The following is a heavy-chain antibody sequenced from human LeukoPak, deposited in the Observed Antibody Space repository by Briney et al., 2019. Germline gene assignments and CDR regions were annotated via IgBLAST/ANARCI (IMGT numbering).Heavy chain of an antibody. CDR1: GGSISSGSYY. CDR2: IYTSGST. V-gene: IGHV4-61*02. CDR3: AREGFKVVGALQPLDDY. J-gene: IGHJ4*02. Sequence: SETLSLTCTVSGGSISSGSYYWSWIRQPAGKVLEWIGRIYTSGSTNYNPSLKSRVTISVDTSKNQFSLKLSSVTAADTAVYYCAREGFKVVGALQPLDDYWGQGTLVTVPS. D-gene: IGHD2-15*01.